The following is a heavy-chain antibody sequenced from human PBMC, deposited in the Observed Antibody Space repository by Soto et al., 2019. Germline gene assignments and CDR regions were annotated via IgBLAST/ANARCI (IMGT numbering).Heavy chain of an antibody. Sequence: ASVKVSCKASGYTFTSYGISWVRQAPGQGLEWMGWISAYNGNTNYAQKLQGRVTMTTDTSTSTAYMELRSLRSDDPAVYYCARDSMDFWSRYYYYYYMDGWAKGNTVTVSS. J-gene: IGHJ6*03. CDR3: ARDSMDFWSRYYYYYYMDG. CDR2: ISAYNGNT. CDR1: GYTFTSYG. V-gene: IGHV1-18*01. D-gene: IGHD3-3*01.